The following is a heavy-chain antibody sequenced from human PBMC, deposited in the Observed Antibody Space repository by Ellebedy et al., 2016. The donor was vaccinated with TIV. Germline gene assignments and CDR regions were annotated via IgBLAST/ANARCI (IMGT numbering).Heavy chain of an antibody. D-gene: IGHD4-17*01. V-gene: IGHV3-7*01. J-gene: IGHJ5*02. Sequence: GESLRISCAASGFNFRSYWMTWVRQAPGKGPEWVAKIRQEGDEIYYVESVKGRFTISRDNAKNSLFLQMNSLRVEDTAAYYCARRASYGDYAVQVNPWFDPWGQGTLVTVSS. CDR3: ARRASYGDYAVQVNPWFDP. CDR2: IRQEGDEI. CDR1: GFNFRSYW.